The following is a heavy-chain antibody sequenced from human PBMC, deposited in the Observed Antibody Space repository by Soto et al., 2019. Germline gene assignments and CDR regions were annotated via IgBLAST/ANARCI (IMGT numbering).Heavy chain of an antibody. V-gene: IGHV4-30-4*01. Sequence: QVQLQESGPGLAKPSQTLSLICTVSGGSLTTGDYYWSWIRQSPGEGLEWIGYISRSGNIFYNPSLKSRITISLGTPNRQFTLKLSSVTAGDTAVLYCARVNDYVYFYGCWGQGTLVTVSS. CDR2: ISRSGNI. CDR1: GGSLTTGDYY. J-gene: IGHJ4*02. CDR3: ARVNDYVYFYGC. D-gene: IGHD4-17*01.